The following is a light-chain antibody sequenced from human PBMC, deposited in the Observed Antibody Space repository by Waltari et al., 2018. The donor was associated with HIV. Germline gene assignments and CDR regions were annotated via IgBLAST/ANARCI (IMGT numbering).Light chain of an antibody. J-gene: IGLJ3*02. CDR1: SSNIGSRS. Sequence: QSVLTQPPSASGTPGQWVTISCSGSSSNIGSRSVNWYQPLPGTAPKLLIYSDNQRPSGVPDRLSGSKSGTSASLAISGLQSEDEAEYDCSTWDDSLNGRVFGGGTKLTVL. CDR2: SDN. V-gene: IGLV1-44*01. CDR3: STWDDSLNGRV.